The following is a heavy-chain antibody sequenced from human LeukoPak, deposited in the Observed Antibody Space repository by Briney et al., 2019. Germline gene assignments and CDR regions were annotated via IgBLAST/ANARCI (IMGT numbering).Heavy chain of an antibody. CDR3: ARGQYNWNDAGGYYFDY. V-gene: IGHV3-21*01. J-gene: IGHJ4*02. CDR2: ISSSSSYI. Sequence: PGGSLRLSCAASGFTFSSYSMNWVRQAPGKGLEWVSSISSSSSYIYYADSVKGRFTIYRDDAKNSLYLQMNSLRAEGTALYYCARGQYNWNDAGGYYFDYWGQGTLVTVSS. D-gene: IGHD1-1*01. CDR1: GFTFSSYS.